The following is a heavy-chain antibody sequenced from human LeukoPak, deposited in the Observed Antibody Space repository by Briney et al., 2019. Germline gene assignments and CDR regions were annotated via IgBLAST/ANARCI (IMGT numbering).Heavy chain of an antibody. CDR2: IYSGGST. J-gene: IGHJ4*02. Sequence: GGSLRLSCAASGFTVTTNYMSWVRQAPGRGLEWVSVIYSGGSTYYADSVKGRFTISRHNSKNTLYLQMDSLRDEDTAVYYCARGDFWSGYYTGLYWGQGTLVTVSS. CDR3: ARGDFWSGYYTGLY. CDR1: GFTVTTNY. D-gene: IGHD3-3*01. V-gene: IGHV3-53*04.